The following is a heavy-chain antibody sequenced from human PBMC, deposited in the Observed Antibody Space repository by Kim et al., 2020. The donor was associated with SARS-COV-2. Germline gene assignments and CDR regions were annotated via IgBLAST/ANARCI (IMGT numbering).Heavy chain of an antibody. CDR3: AREGSGSYPVDY. V-gene: IGHV3-21*01. Sequence: YYADAGKGRLTISRDNAKNSLYLQMTSLRAEDTAVYYCAREGSGSYPVDYWGQGTLVTVSS. D-gene: IGHD1-26*01. J-gene: IGHJ4*02.